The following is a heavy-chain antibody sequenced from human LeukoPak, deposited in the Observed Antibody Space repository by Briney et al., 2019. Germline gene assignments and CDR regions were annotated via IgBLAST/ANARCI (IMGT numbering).Heavy chain of an antibody. V-gene: IGHV3-11*05. Sequence: GGSLRLSCAASGFTFSDYSLSWIRQAPGKGLEWISYISSSTYTNYADSVRGRFTISRDNAKNSMYLQMNSLRAQDTAVYYCARDRFGASPRYWGQVTLVTVSS. CDR3: ARDRFGASPRY. D-gene: IGHD1-26*01. CDR2: ISSSTYT. J-gene: IGHJ4*02. CDR1: GFTFSDYS.